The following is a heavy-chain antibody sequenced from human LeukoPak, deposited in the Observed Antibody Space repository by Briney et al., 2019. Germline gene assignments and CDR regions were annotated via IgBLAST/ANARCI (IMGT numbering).Heavy chain of an antibody. CDR3: AKDRWGAHQEFDY. CDR1: GFTFSSYA. V-gene: IGHV3-23*01. CDR2: ISGSGGST. J-gene: IGHJ4*02. Sequence: GGSLRLFCAASGFTFSSYAMSWVRQAPGKGLEWVSAISGSGGSTYYADSVKGRFTISRDNSKNTLYLQMNSLRAEDTAVYYCAKDRWGAHQEFDYWGQGTLVTVSS. D-gene: IGHD3-16*01.